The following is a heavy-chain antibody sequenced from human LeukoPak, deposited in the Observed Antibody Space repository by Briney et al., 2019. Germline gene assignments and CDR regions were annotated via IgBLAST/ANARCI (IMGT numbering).Heavy chain of an antibody. CDR2: ISGSGGST. CDR1: GFTFSSYA. V-gene: IGHV3-23*01. D-gene: IGHD5-24*01. CDR3: AKDLADLEMATIVVSGLDY. J-gene: IGHJ4*02. Sequence: GGSLRLSCAASGFTFSSYAMSWVRQAPGKGLEWVSAISGSGGSTYYADSVKGRFTISRDNSKNTLYLQMNSLRAEDTAVYYCAKDLADLEMATIVVSGLDYWGQGTLVTVSS.